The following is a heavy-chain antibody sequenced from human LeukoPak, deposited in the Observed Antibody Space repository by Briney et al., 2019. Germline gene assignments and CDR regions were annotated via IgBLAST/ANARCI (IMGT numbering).Heavy chain of an antibody. CDR2: IYYSGIT. V-gene: IGHV4-59*01. D-gene: IGHD1-26*01. Sequence: SETLSLTCTVSGGSINPYYWIWIRQSSGTGLEWIGYIYYSGITDYNPSLKSRVTFSIDTSKKQFSLNLTSVTAADTAIYFCARGGSHYYYYMDVWGKGTRVTVSS. J-gene: IGHJ6*03. CDR1: GGSINPYY. CDR3: ARGGSHYYYYMDV.